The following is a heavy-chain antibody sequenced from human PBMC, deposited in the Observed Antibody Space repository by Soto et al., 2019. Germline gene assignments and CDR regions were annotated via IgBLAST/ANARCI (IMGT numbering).Heavy chain of an antibody. V-gene: IGHV4-39*01. D-gene: IGHD3-3*01. CDR1: GGSISNSSYY. CDR3: AKHRMTIFGLVTHFFDY. J-gene: IGHJ4*01. Sequence: QLQLQESGPGLVRPSETLSLTCTVSGGSISNSSYYWGWIRQPPGEGLEWIGSIYYGGSTYYNPSLKSRVTISVDPSKNRFSLRLSSVTAADTAVYYCAKHRMTIFGLVTHFFDYWGQGTLVTVSS. CDR2: IYYGGST.